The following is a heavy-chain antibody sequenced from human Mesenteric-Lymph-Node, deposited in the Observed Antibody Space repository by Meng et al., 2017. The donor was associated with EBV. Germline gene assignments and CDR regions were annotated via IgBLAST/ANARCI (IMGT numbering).Heavy chain of an antibody. Sequence: QVQLVQSGAGVKKPGASVKVSCKASGSTFTSYAINWVRQAPGQGLEWMGWINTDTGNPTYAQDLAGRFVFSLDTSVSTAYLQISSLKADDTAVYYCARDSGSYYYYFDYWGQGTLVTVSS. J-gene: IGHJ4*02. CDR1: GSTFTSYA. CDR2: INTDTGNP. CDR3: ARDSGSYYYYFDY. D-gene: IGHD1-26*01. V-gene: IGHV7-4-1*02.